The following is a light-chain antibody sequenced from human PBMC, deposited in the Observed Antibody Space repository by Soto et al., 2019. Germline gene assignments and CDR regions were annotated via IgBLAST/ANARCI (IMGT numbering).Light chain of an antibody. CDR3: LQSYSTPRT. Sequence: DIPMTQSPSSLSASVGDRVTITCRASQSMSNYLIWYQQKPGKAPKLLIYAASTLQPGIPSRFSGSGSGTDFTLTISSLQPEDTATYYCLQSYSTPRTFGQGTKLEIK. CDR1: QSMSNY. V-gene: IGKV1-39*01. J-gene: IGKJ2*01. CDR2: AAS.